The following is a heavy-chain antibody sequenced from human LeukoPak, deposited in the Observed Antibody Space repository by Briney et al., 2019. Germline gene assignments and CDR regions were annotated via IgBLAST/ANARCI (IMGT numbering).Heavy chain of an antibody. CDR3: ARLDYDFWSGSNSGWFDP. V-gene: IGHV4-59*01. CDR2: IYYSGST. J-gene: IGHJ5*02. CDR1: GGSISSYY. Sequence: SETLSLTCTVSGGSISSYYWSWIRQPPGKGLVWIGYIYYSGSTNYNPSLKSRVTISVDTSKNQFSLKLSSVTAADTAVYYCARLDYDFWSGSNSGWFDPWGQGTLVTVSS. D-gene: IGHD3-3*01.